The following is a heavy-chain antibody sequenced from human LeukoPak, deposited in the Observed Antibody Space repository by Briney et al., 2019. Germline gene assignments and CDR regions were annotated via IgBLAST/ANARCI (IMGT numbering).Heavy chain of an antibody. V-gene: IGHV4-61*02. CDR3: ARDRQEGGMRVSSFQY. D-gene: IGHD3-22*01. CDR1: GASVSGGDYY. Sequence: PSETLSLTCSVSGASVSGGDYYGSWIRQPAGKGLEWIGRIYGGVSSQRNPSHQYNPSLMSRLTISADTSRNQFSLNLNSVTAADTAIYYCARDRQEGGMRVSSFQYWGQGIPVTVSS. CDR2: IYGGVSSQRNPSH. J-gene: IGHJ4*02.